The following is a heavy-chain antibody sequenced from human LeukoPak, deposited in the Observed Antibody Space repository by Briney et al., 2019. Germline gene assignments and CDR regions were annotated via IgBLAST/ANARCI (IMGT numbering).Heavy chain of an antibody. J-gene: IGHJ5*02. CDR3: ARDLFTTGTTNWWFDP. D-gene: IGHD1-1*01. CDR1: GFTFDDYG. V-gene: IGHV3-20*04. CDR2: INWNGGST. Sequence: GGSLRLSCAASGFTFDDYGMSWVRQAPGKGLEWVSGINWNGGSTGYADSVKGRFTISRDNAKNSLYLQMNSLRAEDTAVYYCARDLFTTGTTNWWFDPWGQGTLVTVSS.